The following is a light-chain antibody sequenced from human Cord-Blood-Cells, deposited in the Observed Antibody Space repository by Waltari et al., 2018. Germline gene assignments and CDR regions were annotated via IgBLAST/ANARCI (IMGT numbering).Light chain of an antibody. CDR1: SLRSSY. CDR3: NSRDSSGNHVV. Sequence: SSELTQDPAVSVALGQTARITCQGDSLRSSYASWYQQKPGQAPVLVIYGKNNRPSGIPDRFSGSSSGNTASLTITGAQAEDESDYYCNSRDSSGNHVVFGGGTKLTVL. J-gene: IGLJ2*01. CDR2: GKN. V-gene: IGLV3-19*01.